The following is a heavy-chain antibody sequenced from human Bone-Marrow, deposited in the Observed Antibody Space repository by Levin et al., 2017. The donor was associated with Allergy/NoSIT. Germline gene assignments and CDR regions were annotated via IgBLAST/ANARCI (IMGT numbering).Heavy chain of an antibody. CDR3: ARDTTTVTQRGYFQH. CDR2: ISSSSSTI. D-gene: IGHD4-17*01. CDR1: GFTFSSYS. J-gene: IGHJ1*01. V-gene: IGHV3-48*01. Sequence: GGSLRLSCAASGFTFSSYSMNWVRQAPGKGLEWVSYISSSSSTIYYADSVKGRFTISRDNAKNSLYLQMNSLRAEDTAVYYCARDTTTVTQRGYFQHWGQGTLVTVSS.